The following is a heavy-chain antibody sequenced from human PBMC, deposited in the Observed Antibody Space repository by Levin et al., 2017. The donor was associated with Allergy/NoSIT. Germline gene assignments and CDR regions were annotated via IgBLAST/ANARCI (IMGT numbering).Heavy chain of an antibody. CDR1: GFTFSSYA. Sequence: HPGGSLRLSCAASGFTFSSYAMHWVRQAPGKGLEHVSAISSNGGNTYYANSVKGRFIISRDNSKNMLYLQMGSLRAEDMAVYYCARKPVTTGGYYYDYYMDVWGKGTTVTVSS. CDR2: ISSNGGNT. CDR3: ARKPVTTGGYYYDYYMDV. D-gene: IGHD4-17*01. V-gene: IGHV3-64*01. J-gene: IGHJ6*03.